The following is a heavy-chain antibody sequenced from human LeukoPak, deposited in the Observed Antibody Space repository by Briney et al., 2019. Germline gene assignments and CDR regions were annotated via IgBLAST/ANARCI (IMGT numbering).Heavy chain of an antibody. Sequence: PSETLSLTCTVSGGSISSSSYYWGWIRQPPGKGLEWIGSIYHSGSTYYNPSLKSRVTISVDTSKNQFSLKLSSVTAADSAVYYCARIGVGSGSYDDSFEIWGQGTMVTVSS. CDR3: ARIGVGSGSYDDSFEI. J-gene: IGHJ3*02. D-gene: IGHD3-10*01. V-gene: IGHV4-39*07. CDR1: GGSISSSSYY. CDR2: IYHSGST.